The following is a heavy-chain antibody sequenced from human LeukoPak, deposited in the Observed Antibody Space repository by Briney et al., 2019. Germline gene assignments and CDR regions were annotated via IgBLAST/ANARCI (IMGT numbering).Heavy chain of an antibody. CDR2: ISGSGGST. J-gene: IGHJ5*02. D-gene: IGHD3-3*01. Sequence: PGGSLRLSCAASGFTFSSYARSWVGQAPGKGLEWVAAISGSGGSTYYADSVKGRFTISRDNSKNTLYLQMNSQRAEDTAVYYCAKDPDFWSGYPYNWFDPWGQGTLVTVSS. CDR3: AKDPDFWSGYPYNWFDP. CDR1: GFTFSSYA. V-gene: IGHV3-23*01.